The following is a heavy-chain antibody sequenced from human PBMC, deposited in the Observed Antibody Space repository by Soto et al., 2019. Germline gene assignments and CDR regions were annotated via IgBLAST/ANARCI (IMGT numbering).Heavy chain of an antibody. CDR2: IYHSGTT. J-gene: IGHJ5*02. V-gene: IGHV4-61*01. CDR1: GDSVTSGLYY. CDR3: ARVSFYYDTSGYAVAWFDP. D-gene: IGHD3-22*01. Sequence: SETLSLTCSVSGDSVTSGLYYWSWIRQPPGKGLEWIGYIYHSGTTKYDPSLKSPVTISVDTSKNQFSLKMNLVTAADTAMYYCARVSFYYDTSGYAVAWFDPWGQGTLVTVSS.